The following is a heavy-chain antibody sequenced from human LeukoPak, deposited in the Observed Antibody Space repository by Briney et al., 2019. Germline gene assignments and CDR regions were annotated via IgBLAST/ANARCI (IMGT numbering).Heavy chain of an antibody. D-gene: IGHD3-16*01. Sequence: SETLSLTCTVSGGSITSSDYHWDWIRQTPGKGLEWIGSIYYTGRTDYNPSLNSRVTISSDTSENQFSLRLTSVTAADTAVYYCARLDAYDYVWGSPAPDAFDIWGQGTMVTVSS. CDR3: ARLDAYDYVWGSPAPDAFDI. V-gene: IGHV4-39*01. CDR1: GGSITSSDYH. CDR2: IYYTGRT. J-gene: IGHJ3*02.